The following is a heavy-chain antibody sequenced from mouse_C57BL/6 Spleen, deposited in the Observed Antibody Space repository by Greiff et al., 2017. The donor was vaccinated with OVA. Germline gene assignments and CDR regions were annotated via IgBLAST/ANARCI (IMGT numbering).Heavy chain of an antibody. CDR3: ARGKYGNYDGFDY. Sequence: QVQLQQPGTELVKPGASVKLSCKASGYTFTSYWMHWVKQRPGPGLEWIGNINPSNGGTPSNEKFKSKATLTVDKSSSTAYMQLSRLTSEDSAVYYCARGKYGNYDGFDYWGQGTTLTVSS. CDR2: INPSNGGT. J-gene: IGHJ2*01. D-gene: IGHD2-10*02. CDR1: GYTFTSYW. V-gene: IGHV1-53*01.